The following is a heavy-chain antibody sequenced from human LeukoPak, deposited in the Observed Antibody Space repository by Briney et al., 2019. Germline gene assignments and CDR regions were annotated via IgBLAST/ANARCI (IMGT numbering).Heavy chain of an antibody. V-gene: IGHV1-2*02. CDR3: ARVRITMIVVVITDAFDI. D-gene: IGHD3-22*01. CDR2: INPNSGGT. J-gene: IGHJ3*02. Sequence: SVKVSCKASGYTFTGYYMHWVRQAPGQGLEWMGWINPNSGGTNYAQKFQGRVTMTRDTSISTAYMELSRLRSDDTAVYYCARVRITMIVVVITDAFDIWGQGTMVTVSS. CDR1: GYTFTGYY.